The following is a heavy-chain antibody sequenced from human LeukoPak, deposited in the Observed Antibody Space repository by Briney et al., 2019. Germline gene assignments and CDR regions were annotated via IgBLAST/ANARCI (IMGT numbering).Heavy chain of an antibody. CDR1: GGSISSYY. Sequence: ASETLSLTCTVSGGSISSYYWSWIRQPPGKGLEWIGYIYYSGSTNYNPSLKSRVTISVGTSKNQFSLKLSSVTAADTAVYYCARYSDFWSGLDYWGQGTLVTVSS. D-gene: IGHD3-3*01. CDR3: ARYSDFWSGLDY. V-gene: IGHV4-59*08. CDR2: IYYSGST. J-gene: IGHJ4*02.